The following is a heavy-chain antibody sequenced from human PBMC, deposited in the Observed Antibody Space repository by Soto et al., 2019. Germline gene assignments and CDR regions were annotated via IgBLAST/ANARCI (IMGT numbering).Heavy chain of an antibody. CDR3: ARHLRSYDFFQYYYGIDV. Sequence: GGSLKISCRGSGYNYNLHWISWVRQKPGRGLGWMGIIYPGDADTRYNPSFQGQVTISVDKSINTAYLQWDSLEASDTATYYCARHLRSYDFFQYYYGIDVWGQGSTVTVSS. CDR1: GYNYNLHW. CDR2: IYPGDADT. D-gene: IGHD3-16*01. J-gene: IGHJ6*02. V-gene: IGHV5-51*01.